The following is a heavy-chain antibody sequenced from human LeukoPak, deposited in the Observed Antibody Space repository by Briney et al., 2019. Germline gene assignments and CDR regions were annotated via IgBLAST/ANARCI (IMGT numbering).Heavy chain of an antibody. CDR3: AKVPYTSASYYFDY. J-gene: IGHJ4*02. V-gene: IGHV3-11*01. D-gene: IGHD4-11*01. CDR2: ISSSGSTI. CDR1: GFTVSSNY. Sequence: PGGSLRLSCAATGFTVSSNYMSWIRQAPGKGLEWVSYISSSGSTIYYADSVKGRFTISRDNSKNTLYLQTNSLRAEDTAVYYCAKVPYTSASYYFDYWGQGTLVTVSS.